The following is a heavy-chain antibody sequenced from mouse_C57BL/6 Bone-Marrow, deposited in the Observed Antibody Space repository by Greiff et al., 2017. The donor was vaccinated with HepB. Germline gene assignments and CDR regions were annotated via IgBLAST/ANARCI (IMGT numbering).Heavy chain of an antibody. CDR2: IYPSDSET. CDR3: ARQTVYYGNYYYFDY. D-gene: IGHD2-1*01. CDR1: GYTFTSYW. V-gene: IGHV1-61*01. Sequence: QVQLQQPGAELVRPGSSVKLSCKASGYTFTSYWMDWVKQRPGQGLEWIGNIYPSDSETHYNQKFKDKATLIVDKSSSTAYMQLSSLTSEDSAVYYCARQTVYYGNYYYFDYWGQGTTLTVSS. J-gene: IGHJ2*01.